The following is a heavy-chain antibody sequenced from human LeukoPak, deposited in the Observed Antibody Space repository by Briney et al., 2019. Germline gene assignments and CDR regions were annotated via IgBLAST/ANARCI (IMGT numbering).Heavy chain of an antibody. Sequence: GGSLRLSCAASGFTFSSYEMNWVRQAPGKGLEWVSYISSSGSTMYYADSVKGRFTISRDNAKNSLYLQMNSLRAEDTAVYHCAKKGGFSYGDPFDYWGQGTLVTVSS. CDR3: AKKGGFSYGDPFDY. CDR1: GFTFSSYE. D-gene: IGHD5-18*01. J-gene: IGHJ4*02. CDR2: ISSSGSTM. V-gene: IGHV3-48*03.